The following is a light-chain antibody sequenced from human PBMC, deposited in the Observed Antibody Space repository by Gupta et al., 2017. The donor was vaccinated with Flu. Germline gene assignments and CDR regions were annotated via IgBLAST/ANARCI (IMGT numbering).Light chain of an antibody. J-gene: IGLJ1*01. Sequence: QTVVTQETSLTVSPGGTVPLTCASSTEAVTGDYYTNWFQQKPGQAPRALIYSANNKHSWTPARFSGSLVGGKAALTLSGVQPEDEADYYCLLYYGSAQVYVFGTGTRVTVL. V-gene: IGLV7-43*01. CDR1: TEAVTGDYY. CDR3: LLYYGSAQVYV. CDR2: SAN.